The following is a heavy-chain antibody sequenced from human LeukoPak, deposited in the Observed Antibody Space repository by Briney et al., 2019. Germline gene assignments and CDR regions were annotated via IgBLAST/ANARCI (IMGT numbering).Heavy chain of an antibody. V-gene: IGHV3-23*01. J-gene: IGHJ4*02. CDR3: AKDPTNWNDEGY. CDR2: ISGSGGST. D-gene: IGHD1-1*01. CDR1: GFTFSSYA. Sequence: GGSLRLSCAASGFTFSSYAMSWVRQAPGKGLEWVSAISGSGGSTYYTDSVKGRFTISRDNSKNTLYLQMNSLRAEDTAVYYCAKDPTNWNDEGYWGQGTLVTVSS.